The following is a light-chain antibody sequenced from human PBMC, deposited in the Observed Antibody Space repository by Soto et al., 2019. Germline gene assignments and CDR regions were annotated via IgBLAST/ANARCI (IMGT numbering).Light chain of an antibody. J-gene: IGKJ2*01. Sequence: DIQLTQSPSTLSASVGDRVIITCRASQTIGTWLAWYQERPGKATKLLIYKASTLERGVPSRFSGSGSGTEFTLSISNLQPEDVATYYCHLYNTYSPTLGQGTKLDI. V-gene: IGKV1-5*03. CDR3: HLYNTYSPT. CDR1: QTIGTW. CDR2: KAS.